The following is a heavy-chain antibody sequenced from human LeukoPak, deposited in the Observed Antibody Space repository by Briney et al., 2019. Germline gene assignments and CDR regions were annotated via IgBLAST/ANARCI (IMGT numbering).Heavy chain of an antibody. Sequence: GGSLRLSRAASGFTFSSYIMNWVRQARGKGLEWVSSISSSSSYIYYADSVKGRFTISRDNAKNSLYLQMNSLRAEDTAVYYCARDGSGSPFDYWSQGTLVTVSS. CDR1: GFTFSSYI. D-gene: IGHD6-19*01. J-gene: IGHJ4*02. CDR3: ARDGSGSPFDY. V-gene: IGHV3-21*01. CDR2: ISSSSSYI.